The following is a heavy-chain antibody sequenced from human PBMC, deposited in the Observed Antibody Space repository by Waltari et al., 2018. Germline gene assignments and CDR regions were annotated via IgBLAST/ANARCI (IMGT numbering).Heavy chain of an antibody. Sequence: QLQLQESGPGLVKPSETLSLTCSVSGGSIISSDYYWGWIRQPPGKGLEWIANVFYSGSTYYNPSLRSRVTISVDTSKTQFYLKVTSLRAADTAVYYCARVYNTIDYWGQGTLVTVSS. J-gene: IGHJ4*02. V-gene: IGHV4-39*07. CDR1: GGSIISSDYY. D-gene: IGHD1-20*01. CDR3: ARVYNTIDY. CDR2: VFYSGST.